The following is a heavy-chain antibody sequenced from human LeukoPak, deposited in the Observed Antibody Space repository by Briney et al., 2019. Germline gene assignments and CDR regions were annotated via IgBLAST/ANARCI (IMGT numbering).Heavy chain of an antibody. CDR1: GGSISSGGYY. J-gene: IGHJ3*02. V-gene: IGHV4-31*03. D-gene: IGHD1-7*01. Sequence: SQTLSLTCTVSGGSISSGGYYWSWIRQHPGKGLEWIGYIYYSGSTNYNPSLKSRVTISVDTSKNQFSLKLSSVTAADTAVYYCARVGVRYNWNYGNSRLALDAFDIWGQGTMVTVSS. CDR2: IYYSGST. CDR3: ARVGVRYNWNYGNSRLALDAFDI.